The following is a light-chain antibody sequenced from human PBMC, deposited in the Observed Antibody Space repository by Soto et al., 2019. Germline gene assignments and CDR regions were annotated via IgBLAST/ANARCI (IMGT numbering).Light chain of an antibody. V-gene: IGKV2-30*02. CDR1: QSLVHSDGNTY. CDR3: VQGTHGPFS. J-gene: IGKJ4*01. Sequence: DVVMTQSPLSLSVTLGQSASISCRSSQSLVHSDGNTYLHWYQQRPGQSPRRLIYKVSNRDSGVPDRFSGSGSGTDFTLKISRMEAEDFRVYSCVQGTHGPFSFGGGTKVEIK. CDR2: KVS.